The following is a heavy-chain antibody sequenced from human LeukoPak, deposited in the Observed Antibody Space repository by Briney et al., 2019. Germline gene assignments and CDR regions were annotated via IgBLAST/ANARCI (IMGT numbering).Heavy chain of an antibody. V-gene: IGHV4-59*11. Sequence: SETLSLTCTVSGGSISNHYWSWIRQAPGKGLEWIGYVYYSGGTNYNPSVKSRVTISVDTSNNQFSLRLSSATAADTAVYYCAKHLTNAYYDMIWFDPWGQGTLVTVTS. D-gene: IGHD3-16*01. CDR1: GGSISNHY. J-gene: IGHJ5*02. CDR3: AKHLTNAYYDMIWFDP. CDR2: VYYSGGT.